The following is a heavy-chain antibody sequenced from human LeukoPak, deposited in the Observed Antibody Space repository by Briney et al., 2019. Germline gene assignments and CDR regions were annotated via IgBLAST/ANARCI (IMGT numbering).Heavy chain of an antibody. D-gene: IGHD2-2*01. CDR3: AKGYCISTSCPLDY. V-gene: IGHV3-9*03. CDR2: INWNSGSI. Sequence: GGSLRLSCAASGFTFDDYAMHWVRQAPGKGLEWVSGINWNSGSIGYADSVKGRFTISRDNAKNSLYLQMNSLRAEDMALYYCAKGYCISTSCPLDYWGQGTLVTVSS. J-gene: IGHJ4*02. CDR1: GFTFDDYA.